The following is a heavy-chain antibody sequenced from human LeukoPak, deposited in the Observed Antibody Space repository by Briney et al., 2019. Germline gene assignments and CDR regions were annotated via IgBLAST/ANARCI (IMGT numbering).Heavy chain of an antibody. CDR3: ATDSVGDTTAFDY. Sequence: PSETLSLTCTVSGSSISNYYWGWIRQAPGKGLEWIGSIYYSGNTYYNSSLKSRVTISLDTSKNQFSLNLFSVTAADTAVYYCATDSVGDTTAFDYWGQGTLVTVSS. CDR1: GSSISNYY. J-gene: IGHJ4*02. CDR2: IYYSGNT. V-gene: IGHV4-39*01. D-gene: IGHD1-26*01.